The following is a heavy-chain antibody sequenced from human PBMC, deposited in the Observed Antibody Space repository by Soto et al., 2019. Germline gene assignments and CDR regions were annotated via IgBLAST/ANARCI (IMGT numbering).Heavy chain of an antibody. Sequence: GSVKVSCKASGYTFPSYAMHCVRQAPGQRLEWMGWINAGNGNTKYSQKFQGRVTITRDTSASTAYIELSSLRSEDTAVYYCARDFCGGDCHTYDYWGQGTLVTVSS. CDR2: INAGNGNT. CDR1: GYTFPSYA. J-gene: IGHJ4*02. V-gene: IGHV1-3*01. D-gene: IGHD2-21*02. CDR3: ARDFCGGDCHTYDY.